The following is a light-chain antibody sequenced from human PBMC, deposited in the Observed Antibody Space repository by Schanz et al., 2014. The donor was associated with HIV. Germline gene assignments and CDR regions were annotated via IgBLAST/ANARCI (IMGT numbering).Light chain of an antibody. CDR1: SSDVGGYNY. CDR3: SSYAVTSNVL. J-gene: IGLJ3*02. V-gene: IGLV2-8*01. CDR2: EVS. Sequence: QPALTQPPSASGSPGQSVTISCTGTSSDVGGYNYVSWYQQHPGKAPKLMIYEVSERPSGVPDRFSGSKSGNTASLTVSGLQADDEADYYCSSYAVTSNVLFGGGTKLTVL.